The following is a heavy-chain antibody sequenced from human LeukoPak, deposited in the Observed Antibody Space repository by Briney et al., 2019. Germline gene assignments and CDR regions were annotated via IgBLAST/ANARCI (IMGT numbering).Heavy chain of an antibody. CDR3: ARGRKDWKYGSGAGTPDAFIS. D-gene: IGHD1-7*01. J-gene: IGHJ3*02. CDR2: IIPIFGTA. Sequence: SVKVSCKASGGTFSSYAISWVRQAPGQGLEWMGGIIPIFGTANYAQKFQGRVTITTDESTSTAYMELSSLRSEDTAVYYCARGRKDWKYGSGAGTPDAFISGAKGQWSPSLQ. CDR1: GGTFSSYA. V-gene: IGHV1-69*05.